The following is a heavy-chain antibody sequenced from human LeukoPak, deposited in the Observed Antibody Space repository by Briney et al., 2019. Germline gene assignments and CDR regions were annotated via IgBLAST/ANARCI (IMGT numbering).Heavy chain of an antibody. CDR3: ARELTEGSSKGEENWFDP. Sequence: SETLSLTCTVSGGSISSGDSYWSWIRQPPGTGLEWIGYIYYSGSTYYTPSLKSRVIISVDTSKNQFSLKLSSVTAADTAVYYCARELTEGSSKGEENWFDPWGQGTLVTVSS. CDR2: IYYSGST. J-gene: IGHJ5*02. CDR1: GGSISSGDSY. V-gene: IGHV4-30-4*01. D-gene: IGHD6-13*01.